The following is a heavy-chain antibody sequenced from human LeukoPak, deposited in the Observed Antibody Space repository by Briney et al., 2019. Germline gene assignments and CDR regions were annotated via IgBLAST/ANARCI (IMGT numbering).Heavy chain of an antibody. V-gene: IGHV1-69*16. J-gene: IGHJ6*03. CDR2: ILPMLGTA. CDR3: ARDGLLTRTGMDV. D-gene: IGHD3/OR15-3a*01. CDR1: GGALSDYT. Sequence: VASVKVSCKASGGALSDYTISWVRQAPGQGLEWMGAILPMLGTAKYAQSLQGRVTITTDDSSSTVYMELSSLRFEDTASYFCARDGLLTRTGMDVWGEGTTVTVSS.